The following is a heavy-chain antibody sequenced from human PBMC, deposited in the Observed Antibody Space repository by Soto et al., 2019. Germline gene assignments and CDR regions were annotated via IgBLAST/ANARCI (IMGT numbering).Heavy chain of an antibody. CDR3: ARDRGAVTGQYFDY. Sequence: QVQLEESGGGVVKPGGSLRLSCAASGFTFSAVYMSWIRQAPNKGLEYISYISSSGTSANYADSVKGRFTISRDNAKNSLYLQMNSLRSEDTSVYYCARDRGAVTGQYFDYWGQGALVTGSS. CDR1: GFTFSAVY. J-gene: IGHJ4*02. D-gene: IGHD6-19*01. V-gene: IGHV3-11*05. CDR2: ISSSGTSA.